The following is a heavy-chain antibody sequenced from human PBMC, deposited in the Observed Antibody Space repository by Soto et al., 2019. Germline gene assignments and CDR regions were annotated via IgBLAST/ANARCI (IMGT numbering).Heavy chain of an antibody. D-gene: IGHD2-21*02. CDR1: GYTFTSYA. J-gene: IGHJ4*02. CDR3: ARSIVVVTALDY. CDR2: INAGNGNT. Sequence: QVQLVQSEAEEKKPGASVKISCKASGYTFTSYAMHWVRQAPAQRLEWMGWINAGNGNTKYSQKFQGRVTITRDTSASTAYMEMSSLRSEDTAVYYCARSIVVVTALDYWGQGTLVTVSS. V-gene: IGHV1-3*05.